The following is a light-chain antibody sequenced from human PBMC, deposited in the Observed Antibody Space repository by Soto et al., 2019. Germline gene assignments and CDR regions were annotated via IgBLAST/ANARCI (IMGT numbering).Light chain of an antibody. CDR2: DAS. CDR3: RYRA. J-gene: IGKJ5*01. CDR1: QDISNY. Sequence: DIQMTQSPSSLSASVGDRVTITCQASQDISNYLNWYQQKPGKAPKLLIYDASNFETGVPSRFSGSGSGTDFTFTISSLQPEDIATYYCRYRAFGQGTRLEIK. V-gene: IGKV1-33*01.